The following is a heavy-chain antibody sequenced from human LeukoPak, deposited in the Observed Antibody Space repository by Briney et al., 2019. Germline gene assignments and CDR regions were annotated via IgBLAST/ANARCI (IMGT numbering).Heavy chain of an antibody. J-gene: IGHJ4*02. V-gene: IGHV4-30-2*01. D-gene: IGHD4-17*01. CDR3: AGPSMTTVTSFDY. CDR2: IYHSGST. Sequence: PSETLSLTCAVSGGSISSAGYSWSWIRQPPGKGLEWTGYIYHSGSTYYNPSLKSRVTISVDRSKNQFSLKLSSVTAADTAVYYCAGPSMTTVTSFDYWGQGTLVTVSS. CDR1: GGSISSAGYS.